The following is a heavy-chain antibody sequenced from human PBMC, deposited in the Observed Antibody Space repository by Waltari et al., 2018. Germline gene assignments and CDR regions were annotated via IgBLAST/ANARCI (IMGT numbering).Heavy chain of an antibody. V-gene: IGHV3-33*05. J-gene: IGHJ6*02. D-gene: IGHD6-13*01. Sequence: QVHVVESGGGVVQPGGSLRLSCAASGFTLGNYGMHWVRQAPGKGLEWVAAIQYDGSIKNYADSVKGRFTISRENSKNTLYLEMKSLRAEDTAVYYCAREYSRICFHALDGWGQGTAVTVSS. CDR1: GFTLGNYG. CDR2: IQYDGSIK. CDR3: AREYSRICFHALDG.